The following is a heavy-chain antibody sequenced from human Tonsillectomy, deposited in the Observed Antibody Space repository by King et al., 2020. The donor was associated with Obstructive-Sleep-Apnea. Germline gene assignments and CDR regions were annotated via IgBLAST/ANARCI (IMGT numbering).Heavy chain of an antibody. CDR1: GVSVSSRSYY. CDR3: ARQYLAPGNYYYALDV. Sequence: VQLQESGPGLVTPSETLSLTCSVSGVSVSSRSYYWNWIRQPPGKGLEWLGYIYYNGSTNFNPSLKSRVTISVDTSKNQFSLKLTSVTAADTAVYYCARQYLAPGNYYYALDVWGQGTTVTVSS. D-gene: IGHD2-2*02. J-gene: IGHJ6*02. CDR2: IYYNGST. V-gene: IGHV4-61*01.